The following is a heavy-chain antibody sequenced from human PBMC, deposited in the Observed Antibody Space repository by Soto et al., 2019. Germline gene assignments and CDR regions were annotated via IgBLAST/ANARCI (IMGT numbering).Heavy chain of an antibody. CDR1: GASISSGGYY. Sequence: QVQLQESGPGLVKLSQTLSLTCTVSGASISSGGYYWSWIRQHPGKRLEWIGYMFYSGSTYYNPSLKSRVTMSLHSSKNQFSLKLSSVAAADTAVYYCARLGYCSNTACGPVGHWGQGILATVSS. J-gene: IGHJ5*02. CDR3: ARLGYCSNTACGPVGH. D-gene: IGHD2-2*01. V-gene: IGHV4-31*03. CDR2: MFYSGST.